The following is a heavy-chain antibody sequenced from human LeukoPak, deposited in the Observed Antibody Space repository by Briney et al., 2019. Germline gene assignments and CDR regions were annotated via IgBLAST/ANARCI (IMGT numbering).Heavy chain of an antibody. CDR2: IYHSGST. CDR3: AREGCSGTNCLYYFYYMDV. J-gene: IGHJ6*03. D-gene: IGHD2-2*01. V-gene: IGHV4-59*12. CDR1: GGSISSYY. Sequence: SETLSLTCSVSGGSISSYYWSWIRQPPGKGLEWIGSIYHSGSTYYNPSLKSRVTISVDTSNNQFSLKLSSVTAADTAVYYCAREGCSGTNCLYYFYYMDVWGKGTTVTVSS.